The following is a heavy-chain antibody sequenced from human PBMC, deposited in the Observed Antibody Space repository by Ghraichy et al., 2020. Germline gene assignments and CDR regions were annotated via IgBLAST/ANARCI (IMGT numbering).Heavy chain of an antibody. CDR2: IGSSSSYI. V-gene: IGHV3-21*01. CDR3: ARSSYNNFPSEYFQH. J-gene: IGHJ1*01. D-gene: IGHD1-1*01. CDR1: GFTFSSYG. Sequence: LSLTCAASGFTFSSYGMSWVRQAPGKGLEWVSSIGSSSSYIYYADSLKGRFTISRDNAKNSLYLQMNSLRAEDTAVYYCARSSYNNFPSEYFQHWGQGTLVTVSS.